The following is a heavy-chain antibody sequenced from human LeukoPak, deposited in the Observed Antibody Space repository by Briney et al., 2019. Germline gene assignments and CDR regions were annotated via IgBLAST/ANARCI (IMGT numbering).Heavy chain of an antibody. V-gene: IGHV3-30*04. CDR2: ISYDGSEE. CDR3: AKGGGGRLIYYYYMDV. Sequence: GGSLRLSCVASGFTFSNYVMHWVRQAPGKGLEWVALISYDGSEEHYTDSVKGRFTISRDNAKNSLYLQMNSLRAEDMALYYCAKGGGGRLIYYYYMDVWGKGTTVTVSS. J-gene: IGHJ6*03. D-gene: IGHD3-16*01. CDR1: GFTFSNYV.